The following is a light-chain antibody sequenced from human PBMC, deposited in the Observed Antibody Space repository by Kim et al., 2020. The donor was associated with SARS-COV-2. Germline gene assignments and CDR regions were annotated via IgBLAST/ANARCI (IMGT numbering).Light chain of an antibody. Sequence: PGKRATPSCRASQSMSNSYLAWYQQKPGQAPRLLIYGAYTRATGVPDRFRGSGSRTDFILTITRLEPEDFGVYYCQQYGDTPPGSSFGQGTKLEI. CDR1: QSMSNSY. V-gene: IGKV3-20*01. J-gene: IGKJ2*03. CDR2: GAY. CDR3: QQYGDTPPGSS.